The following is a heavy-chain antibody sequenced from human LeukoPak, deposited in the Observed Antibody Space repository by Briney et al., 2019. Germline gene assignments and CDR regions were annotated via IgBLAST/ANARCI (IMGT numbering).Heavy chain of an antibody. CDR3: ERDSYGSGSYRS. CDR1: GYTFTSYG. J-gene: IGHJ4*02. CDR2: ISAYNVNT. D-gene: IGHD3-10*01. V-gene: IGHV1-18*01. Sequence: ASVKVSCKASGYTFTSYGISWVRQAPGQGREWMGWISAYNVNTHYAQKLQGRVTMTTDTSTRTAYMELRSLRSDDTAVYYCERDSYGSGSYRSWGQGTLVTVSS.